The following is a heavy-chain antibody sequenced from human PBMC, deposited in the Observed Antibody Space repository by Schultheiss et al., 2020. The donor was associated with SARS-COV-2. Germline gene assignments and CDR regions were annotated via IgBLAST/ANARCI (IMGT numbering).Heavy chain of an antibody. V-gene: IGHV4-61*01. J-gene: IGHJ3*02. CDR2: IYHSGST. D-gene: IGHD3-16*01. CDR3: ARDQHYRLVFGDAFDI. CDR1: GGSVSSGSYY. Sequence: SETLSLTCTVSGGSVSSGSYYWSWIRQPPGKGLEWIGEIYHSGSTNYNPSLKSRVTISVDKSKNQFSLKLSSVTAADTAVYYCARDQHYRLVFGDAFDIWGQGTMVTVSS.